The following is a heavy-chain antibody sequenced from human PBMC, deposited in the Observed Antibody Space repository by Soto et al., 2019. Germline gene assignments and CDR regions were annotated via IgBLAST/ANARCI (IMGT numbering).Heavy chain of an antibody. J-gene: IGHJ5*02. CDR1: GFTVSSYA. CDR2: ISAST. CDR3: AKDRGDDSEGFDP. D-gene: IGHD3-10*01. Sequence: PGGSLRLSCAASGFTVSSYALNWVRQAPGKGLEWVSGISASTYYADSVKGRFTISRDTSKNTLYLQMNSLRAEDTAVYYCAKDRGDDSEGFDPWGQGTLVTVSS. V-gene: IGHV3-23*01.